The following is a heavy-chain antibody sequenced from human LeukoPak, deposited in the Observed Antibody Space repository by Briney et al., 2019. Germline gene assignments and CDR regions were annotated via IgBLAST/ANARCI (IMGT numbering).Heavy chain of an antibody. CDR2: IYNSEST. D-gene: IGHD3-22*01. J-gene: IGHJ4*02. V-gene: IGHV4-59*11. Sequence: SPSLSPARTLSAPSIGIHYSGCIRHQARNWLGWLGYIYNSESTNYNPSLKGRVTLSIDTSKNQFCLKLSSVTAADTAVYFCARRNDSSGDDPLNYWGQGTLVTVSS. CDR1: APSIGIHY. CDR3: ARRNDSSGDDPLNY.